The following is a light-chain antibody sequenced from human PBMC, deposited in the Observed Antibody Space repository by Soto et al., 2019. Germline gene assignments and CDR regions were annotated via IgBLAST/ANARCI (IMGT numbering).Light chain of an antibody. CDR3: QTWGTGIQVI. Sequence: QLVPTQSPSASASLGASVRLTCTLSSGHSTYAIAWHQQQPEKGPRYLMKLNSDGSHSKGDGIPDRFSGSSSGAERYLTISSLQSEDEADYYCQTWGTGIQVIFGGGTKLTVL. CDR1: SGHSTYA. J-gene: IGLJ2*01. V-gene: IGLV4-69*01. CDR2: LNSDGSH.